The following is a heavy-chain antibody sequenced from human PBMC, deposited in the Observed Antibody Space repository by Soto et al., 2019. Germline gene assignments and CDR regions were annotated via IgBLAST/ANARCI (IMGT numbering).Heavy chain of an antibody. D-gene: IGHD3-16*02. CDR1: GFTFSSYA. V-gene: IGHV3-30*18. CDR2: MSYDGNNQ. J-gene: IGHJ4*02. Sequence: QVQLVESGGGVVQPGRSLRLSCVASGFTFSSYAMHWVRQAPGKGLEWVAIMSYDGNNQYYAGSMKGRFTISRDNFKNTLYLQMNSLRAEDTAVYYCAKALGELSPESFDYWGQGILVTVSS. CDR3: AKALGELSPESFDY.